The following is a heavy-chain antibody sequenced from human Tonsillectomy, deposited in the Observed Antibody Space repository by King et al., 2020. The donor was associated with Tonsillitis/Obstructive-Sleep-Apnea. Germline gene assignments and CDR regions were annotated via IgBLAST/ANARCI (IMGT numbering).Heavy chain of an antibody. CDR2: IYSGGST. D-gene: IGHD6-19*01. CDR1: GFTVSTHY. CDR3: ARAALSSAWDYYFDY. Sequence: VQLVESGGGLIQPGGSLRLSCAASGFTVSTHYMSWVRQAPGEGLEWLSVIYSGGSTYYADSVKGRFTISRDNSKNTLFLQMNSLRAADTAVYFCARAALSSAWDYYFDYWGQGTLVTVSS. J-gene: IGHJ4*02. V-gene: IGHV3-53*01.